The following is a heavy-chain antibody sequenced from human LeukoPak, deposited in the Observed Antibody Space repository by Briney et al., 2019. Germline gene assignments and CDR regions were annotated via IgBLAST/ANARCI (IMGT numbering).Heavy chain of an antibody. V-gene: IGHV4-34*01. CDR2: INHSGST. CDR3: ARGQGIYYDSSGYYYRRGTYFDY. CDR1: GFTFSDYY. Sequence: LRLSCAASGFTFSDYYMSWIRQPPGKGLEWIGEINHSGSTNYNPSLKSRVTISVDTSKNQFSLKLSSVTAADTAVYYCARGQGIYYDSSGYYYRRGTYFDYWGQGTLVTVSS. J-gene: IGHJ4*02. D-gene: IGHD3-22*01.